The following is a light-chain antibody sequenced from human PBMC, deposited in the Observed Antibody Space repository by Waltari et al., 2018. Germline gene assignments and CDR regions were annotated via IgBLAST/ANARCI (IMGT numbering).Light chain of an antibody. CDR3: CSYAGSYNLV. Sequence: QSALTQPRPVSGSPGQSVTISCTATTSAVGGYHYPAWYQQHPGKAPKLIIYDVSERPSGVPDRFSGSKSGNTASLTISGLQAEDEADYYCCSYAGSYNLVFGGGTKLTVL. V-gene: IGLV2-11*01. CDR1: TSAVGGYHY. J-gene: IGLJ2*01. CDR2: DVS.